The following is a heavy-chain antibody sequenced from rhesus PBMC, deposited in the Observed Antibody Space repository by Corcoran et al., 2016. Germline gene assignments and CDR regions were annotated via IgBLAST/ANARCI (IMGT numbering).Heavy chain of an antibody. CDR3: TRGGWNNYFDC. CDR2: FSPYNGNK. CDR1: GYTFTNYY. D-gene: IGHD1-20*01. Sequence: QVQLVQSGAEIKQPGASVKLSCKASGYTFTNYYMHWVRQAPGQGLEWIGLFSPYNGNKDYPQNFQGRVTITADTATSTGYMELSSLRSEDTAVYYCTRGGWNNYFDCWGQGVLVTVSS. V-gene: IGHV1-180*01. J-gene: IGHJ4*01.